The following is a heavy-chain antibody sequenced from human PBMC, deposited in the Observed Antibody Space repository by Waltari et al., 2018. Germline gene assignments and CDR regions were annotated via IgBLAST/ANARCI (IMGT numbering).Heavy chain of an antibody. CDR3: AREFRGTAAAGYFDY. V-gene: IGHV3-53*01. Sequence: EVQLVESGGGLIQPGGYLRLSGAASGFTVSSNYRSWVRQAPGKGLEWVSVIYSGGSTYYADSVKGRFTISRDNSKNTLYLQMNSLRAEDTAVYYCAREFRGTAAAGYFDYWGQGTLVTVSS. D-gene: IGHD6-13*01. CDR2: IYSGGST. CDR1: GFTVSSNY. J-gene: IGHJ4*02.